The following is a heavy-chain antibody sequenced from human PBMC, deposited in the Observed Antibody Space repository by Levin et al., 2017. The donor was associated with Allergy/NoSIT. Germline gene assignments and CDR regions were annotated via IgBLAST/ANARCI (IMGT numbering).Heavy chain of an antibody. Sequence: GESLKISCAASGFTFSSYWMHWVRQAPGKGLVWVSRINSDGSSTSYADSVKGRFTISRDNAKNTLYLQMNSLRAEDTAVYYCARAGRAVTTAWWYWGQGTLVTVSS. V-gene: IGHV3-74*01. CDR2: INSDGSST. CDR3: ARAGRAVTTAWWY. D-gene: IGHD4-17*01. CDR1: GFTFSSYW. J-gene: IGHJ4*02.